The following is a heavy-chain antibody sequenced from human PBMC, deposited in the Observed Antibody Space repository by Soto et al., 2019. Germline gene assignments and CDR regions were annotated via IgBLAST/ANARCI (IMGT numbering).Heavy chain of an antibody. CDR2: INQDGSDK. CDR3: ARDITVSGSYYDSSGYYSAFDY. D-gene: IGHD3-22*01. Sequence: PGGSLRLSCAASGFTFSPYWMTWVRQAPGKGLEWVANINQDGSDKYYVDSVKGRFTISRDNAKNSLYLQMSSLRSEDTAVYYCARDITVSGSYYDSSGYYSAFDYWGQGTLVTVSS. J-gene: IGHJ4*02. CDR1: GFTFSPYW. V-gene: IGHV3-7*03.